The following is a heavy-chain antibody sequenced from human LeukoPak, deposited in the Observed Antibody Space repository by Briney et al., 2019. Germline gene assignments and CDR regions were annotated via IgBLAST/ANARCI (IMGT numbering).Heavy chain of an antibody. CDR1: GFTLSDYY. D-gene: IGHD5-12*01. Sequence: PGASLSLSCAPSGFTLSDYYMGCIRQAPGKGLEWVSYITSSGSTIYYADSVRVRFTIPRDNAKNALYLQMNSLRAEDTAVYYFARGDRYSGYDHDALDIWGQGAIATVSS. CDR3: ARGDRYSGYDHDALDI. J-gene: IGHJ3*02. CDR2: ITSSGSTI. V-gene: IGHV3-11*01.